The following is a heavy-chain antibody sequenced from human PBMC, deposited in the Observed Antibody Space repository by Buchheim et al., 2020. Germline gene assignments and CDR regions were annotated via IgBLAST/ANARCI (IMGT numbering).Heavy chain of an antibody. Sequence: EVQLVESGGGLVQPGGSLRLSCAASGFTFSSYSMNWVRQAPGKGLEWVSYISSSSTIYYADSVKGRFTISRDNAKNSLYLQMNSLRAEDTAVYYCAREVIAHYYGSVYDMDVWGQGTT. D-gene: IGHD3-10*01. CDR1: GFTFSSYS. CDR2: ISSSSTI. CDR3: AREVIAHYYGSVYDMDV. J-gene: IGHJ6*02. V-gene: IGHV3-48*01.